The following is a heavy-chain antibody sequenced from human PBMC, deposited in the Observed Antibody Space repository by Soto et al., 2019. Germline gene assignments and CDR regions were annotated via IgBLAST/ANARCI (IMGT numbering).Heavy chain of an antibody. CDR2: INPNSGGT. CDR3: ARGSRVPAAMRYYYYMDV. D-gene: IGHD2-2*01. V-gene: IGHV1-2*04. J-gene: IGHJ6*03. CDR1: GYTFTGYY. Sequence: ASVKVSCKASGYTFTGYYMNWVRQAPGQGLEWMGWINPNSGGTNYAQKFQGWVTMTRDTSISTAYMELSRLRSDDTAVYYCARGSRVPAAMRYYYYMDVWGKGTTVTVSS.